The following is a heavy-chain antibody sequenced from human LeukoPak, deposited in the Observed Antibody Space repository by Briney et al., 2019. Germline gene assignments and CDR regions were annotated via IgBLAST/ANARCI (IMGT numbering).Heavy chain of an antibody. J-gene: IGHJ6*03. D-gene: IGHD2-21*02. CDR2: MNPNSGNT. Sequence: GASVKVSCKASGYTFTSYDINWVRQATGQGLEWMGWMNPNSGNTGYAQKFQGRVTMTRNTSISTAYMELSSLRSEDMAVYYCARVAYCGGDCYSLFGHYYYYYYMDVWGKGTTVTVSS. CDR1: GYTFTSYD. CDR3: ARVAYCGGDCYSLFGHYYYYYYMDV. V-gene: IGHV1-8*01.